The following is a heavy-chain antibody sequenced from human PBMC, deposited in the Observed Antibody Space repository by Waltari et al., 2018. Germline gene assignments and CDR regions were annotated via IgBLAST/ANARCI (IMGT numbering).Heavy chain of an antibody. V-gene: IGHV3-43*01. J-gene: IGHJ4*02. CDR1: GFIFDAFS. CDR2: IRGDGSGA. Sequence: EVLLVESGGVVVQPGGSLRLSCAASGFIFDAFSMHWVRQAPGKGLEWVSVIRGDGSGADYADSVKGRCTISRDNSKESLYLQMNSLRTEDTALYYCVKEHITGWPNFANWGQGTLVAVSS. D-gene: IGHD1-20*01. CDR3: VKEHITGWPNFAN.